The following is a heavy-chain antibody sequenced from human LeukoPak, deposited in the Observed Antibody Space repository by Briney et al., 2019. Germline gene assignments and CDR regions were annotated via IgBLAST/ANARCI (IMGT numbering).Heavy chain of an antibody. V-gene: IGHV3-21*01. CDR2: ITSSSSYI. D-gene: IGHD4-17*01. CDR1: GFTFSSYS. Sequence: GRSPRLSCAASGFTFSSYSMNWVRQAPGKGLEWISSITSSSSYIYYADSVKGRFTISRDNAKNSLYLQMNSLRAEDTAVYYCARDPLDYGDYDYWGQGTLVTVSS. CDR3: ARDPLDYGDYDY. J-gene: IGHJ4*02.